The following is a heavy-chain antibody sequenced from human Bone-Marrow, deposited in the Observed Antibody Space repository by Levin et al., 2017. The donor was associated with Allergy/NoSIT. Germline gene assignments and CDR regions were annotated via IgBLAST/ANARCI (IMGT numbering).Heavy chain of an antibody. Sequence: PLASVKVSCKASGYPFTSYDINCVRQATGQGLEWMGWMNPNSGDTGYAQKFQGRVTMTRDAAISTAYMELNSLRSDDTAVYYCARVWGSVDYWGQGTLVTVSS. CDR1: GYPFTSYD. V-gene: IGHV1-8*01. D-gene: IGHD3-16*01. J-gene: IGHJ4*02. CDR3: ARVWGSVDY. CDR2: MNPNSGDT.